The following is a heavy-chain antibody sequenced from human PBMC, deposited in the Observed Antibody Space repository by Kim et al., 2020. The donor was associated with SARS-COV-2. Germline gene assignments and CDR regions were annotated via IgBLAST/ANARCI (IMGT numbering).Heavy chain of an antibody. CDR1: GDSLSNGVFY. Sequence: SETLSLTCAVSGDSLSNGVFYWTWIRQHPGRGLEWIGYIYYLGKTDYNPSLKSRVTISVDRSKNQFSLRLSSVTAADTAVYFCARMDCGSSSCLGRPYYFDYWGPGTLVTVSS. CDR3: ARMDCGSSSCLGRPYYFDY. J-gene: IGHJ4*02. V-gene: IGHV4-31*11. D-gene: IGHD2-2*01. CDR2: IYYLGKT.